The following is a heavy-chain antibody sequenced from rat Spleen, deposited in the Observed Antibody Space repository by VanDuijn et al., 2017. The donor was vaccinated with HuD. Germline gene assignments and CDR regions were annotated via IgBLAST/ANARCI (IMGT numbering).Heavy chain of an antibody. CDR3: ATAGTRISRFAY. CDR1: GFTFNNYW. Sequence: EVQLVESGGGLVQPGRSLKLSCVASGFTFNNYWMAWIRQAPGKGLEWVTSITDTGGSTYYRDSVKGRFTISRDTAKSTLYLQMNSLRSEDTATYYCATAGTRISRFAYWGQGTLVTVSS. CDR2: ITDTGGST. J-gene: IGHJ3*01. D-gene: IGHD1-4*01. V-gene: IGHV5-31*01.